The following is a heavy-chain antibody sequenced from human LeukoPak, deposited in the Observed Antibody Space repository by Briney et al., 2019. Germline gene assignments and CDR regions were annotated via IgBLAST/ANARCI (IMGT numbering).Heavy chain of an antibody. D-gene: IGHD2-15*01. J-gene: IGHJ4*02. CDR3: ARGYCSGGSCYFDY. CDR1: GGSISSYY. V-gene: IGHV4-4*07. Sequence: SETLSLTCTVSGGSISSYYWSWIRQPAGKGLEWIGRIYTSGSTNYNPSLKSRVTMPVDTSKGQFSLKLSSVTAADTAVYYCARGYCSGGSCYFDYWGQGTLVTVSS. CDR2: IYTSGST.